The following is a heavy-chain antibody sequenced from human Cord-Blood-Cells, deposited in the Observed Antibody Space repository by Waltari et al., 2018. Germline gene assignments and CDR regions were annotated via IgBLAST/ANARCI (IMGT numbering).Heavy chain of an antibody. V-gene: IGHV5-51*01. CDR3: ARQGCSSTSCYTGWFDP. CDR2: IYPGDSDT. Sequence: EVQLVQSGAEVKKPGASLKISCKGSGYSFTSYWIGWGRQSPGKGLEWTGIIYPGDSDTRYSPSFQGQVTISADKSISTAYLQWSSLKASDTAMYYCARQGCSSTSCYTGWFDPWGQGTLVTVSS. D-gene: IGHD2-2*02. J-gene: IGHJ5*02. CDR1: GYSFTSYW.